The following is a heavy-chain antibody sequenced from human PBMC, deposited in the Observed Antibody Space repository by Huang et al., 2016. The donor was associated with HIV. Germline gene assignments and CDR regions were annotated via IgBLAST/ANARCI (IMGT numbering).Heavy chain of an antibody. CDR1: GYTFSNYD. V-gene: IGHV1-8*01. J-gene: IGHJ4*02. D-gene: IGHD2-15*01. CDR3: ATLPPVNYGRSGGRVRDY. CDR2: MNPNSGNT. Sequence: QVQLVQSGAEVKKPGASVKVSCKASGYTFSNYDINWVRQAPGQGLEWMGWMNPNSGNTGEERKFQGRVTMTRSTSISTAYMELSRLRFEDTAVYYCATLPPVNYGRSGGRVRDYWGQGSLVTVSS.